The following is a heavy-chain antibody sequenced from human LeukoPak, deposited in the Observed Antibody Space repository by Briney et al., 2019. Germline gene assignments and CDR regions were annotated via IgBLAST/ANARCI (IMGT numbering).Heavy chain of an antibody. CDR3: ARGMEPYYYMDV. D-gene: IGHD1-26*01. CDR2: INPNSGGT. J-gene: IGHJ6*03. Sequence: GSVKVSCKASGYTFNGYYMHWVRQAPGRGLEWMGWINPNSGGTNYAQKFQGRVTMTRDTSISTAYMELSRLRSDDTAVYYCARGMEPYYYMDVWGKGTTVTVSS. V-gene: IGHV1-2*02. CDR1: GYTFNGYY.